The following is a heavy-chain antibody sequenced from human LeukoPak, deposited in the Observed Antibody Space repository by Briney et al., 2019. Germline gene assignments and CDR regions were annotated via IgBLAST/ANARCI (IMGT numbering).Heavy chain of an antibody. CDR3: SRVIAPRLFPNDAFDI. Sequence: ASVEVSCKASGYTFTGYYMHWVRQAPGQGLEWMGWIYPNSGGTNYAQKFQGRVTMTRDTSISTAYMELSRLRSGATDVYYCSRVIAPRLFPNDAFDIWGQKGMVTVSS. J-gene: IGHJ3*02. CDR1: GYTFTGYY. CDR2: IYPNSGGT. D-gene: IGHD6-6*01. V-gene: IGHV1-2*02.